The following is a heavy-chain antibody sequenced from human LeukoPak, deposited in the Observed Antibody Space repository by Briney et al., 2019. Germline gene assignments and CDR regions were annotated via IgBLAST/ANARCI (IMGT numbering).Heavy chain of an antibody. CDR2: ISYDGSNK. V-gene: IGHV3-30*18. J-gene: IGHJ6*04. D-gene: IGHD3-10*01. Sequence: PGGSLRLSCAASGFTFSSYGTHWVRQAPGKGLEWVAVISYDGSNKYYADSVKGRFTISRDNSKNTLYLQMNSLRAEDTAVYYCAKDRDYYGSGSYYSPYYYYGMDVWGKGTTVTVSS. CDR1: GFTFSSYG. CDR3: AKDRDYYGSGSYYSPYYYYGMDV.